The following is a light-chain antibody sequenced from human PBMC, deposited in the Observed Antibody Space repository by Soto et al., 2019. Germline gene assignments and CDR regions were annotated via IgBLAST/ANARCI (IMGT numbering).Light chain of an antibody. V-gene: IGKV1-5*01. J-gene: IGKJ1*01. Sequence: DIQMTQSPSTLSASVGDRCTITCRASQSISSWLAWYQQKPGKAPKVLIYDASSLESGVPSRFSGSGSGTEFTLTISSLQPDDFATYYCQQYNSYSWTFGQGTKVDI. CDR1: QSISSW. CDR3: QQYNSYSWT. CDR2: DAS.